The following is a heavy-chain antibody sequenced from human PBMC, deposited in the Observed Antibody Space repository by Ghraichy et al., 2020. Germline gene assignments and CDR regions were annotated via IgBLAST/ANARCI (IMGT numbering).Heavy chain of an antibody. D-gene: IGHD3-22*01. CDR3: VRDYNYNCDY. V-gene: IGHV1-18*01. CDR1: GYTFTTSG. J-gene: IGHJ4*02. CDR2: ISGYNGNT. Sequence: ASVKVSCKASGYTFTTSGISWVRQAPGQGLEWMGWISGYNGNTNYAQKLQGRVTVTTDTSSSTAYMELRILRSDDTAVYYCVRDYNYNCDYWGQGTLVTVSS.